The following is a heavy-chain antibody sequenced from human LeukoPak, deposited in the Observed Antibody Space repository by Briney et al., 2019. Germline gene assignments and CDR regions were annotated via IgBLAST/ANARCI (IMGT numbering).Heavy chain of an antibody. CDR1: GGSFSGYY. Sequence: PSETLSLTCAVYGGSFSGYYWSWIRQPPGKGLEWIGYIYYSGSTNYNPSLRSRLTISVDTSKNQFSLKLASVTAADTAVYYCARDRGGYKYDSWGQGTLVTVSS. CDR2: IYYSGST. D-gene: IGHD5-18*01. V-gene: IGHV4-59*01. J-gene: IGHJ4*02. CDR3: ARDRGGYKYDS.